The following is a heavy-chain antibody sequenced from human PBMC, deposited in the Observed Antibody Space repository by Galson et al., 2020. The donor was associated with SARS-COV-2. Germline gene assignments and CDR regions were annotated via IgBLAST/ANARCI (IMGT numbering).Heavy chain of an antibody. CDR1: GGSFSGYY. Sequence: SQASETLSLTCAVYGGSFSGYYWSWIRQPPGKGLEWIGEINHSGSTNYNPSLKSRVTISVDTSKNQFSLKLSSVTAADTAVYYCASARPPYGSGRRPLYFDYWGQGTLVTVSS. CDR2: INHSGST. D-gene: IGHD3-10*01. J-gene: IGHJ4*02. V-gene: IGHV4-34*01. CDR3: ASARPPYGSGRRPLYFDY.